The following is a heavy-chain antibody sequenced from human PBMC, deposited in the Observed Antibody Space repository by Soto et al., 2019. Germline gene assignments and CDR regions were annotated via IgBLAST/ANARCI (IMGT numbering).Heavy chain of an antibody. CDR1: GYSISSGSY. V-gene: IGHV4-38-2*01. Sequence: SETLSLTCAVSGYSISSGSYWGWIRQPPGKGLEWXGNXXHXGXXXYXXSLKSRATISVDTSKNQFSLKLSSVTAADTAVYYCARGYVGGGWFDPWGQGTLVTVSS. D-gene: IGHD1-1*01. J-gene: IGHJ5*02. CDR2: XXHXGXX. CDR3: ARGYVGGGWFDP.